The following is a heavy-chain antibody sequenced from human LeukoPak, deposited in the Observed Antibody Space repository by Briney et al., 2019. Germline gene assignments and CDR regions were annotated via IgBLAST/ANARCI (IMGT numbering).Heavy chain of an antibody. V-gene: IGHV4-34*01. J-gene: IGHJ4*02. D-gene: IGHD3-22*01. CDR3: ARGPAHSYYDSSGYYSPFDY. Sequence: SETLSLTCAVYGGSFSGYYWSWIRQPPGKGLEWIGEINHSGSTNYNPSLKSRVTISVDTSKNQISLKLSSVTAADTAVYYCARGPAHSYYDSSGYYSPFDYWGQGTLVTVSS. CDR1: GGSFSGYY. CDR2: INHSGST.